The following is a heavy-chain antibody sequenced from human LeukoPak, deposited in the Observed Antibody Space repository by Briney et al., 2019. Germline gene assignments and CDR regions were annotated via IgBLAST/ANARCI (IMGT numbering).Heavy chain of an antibody. CDR2: IYYSGST. CDR3: ARHYSSGDWFDP. Sequence: PSETLSLTCTVSGGSISTSSYYWGWIRQPPGKGLEWIGSIYYSGSTYYNPPLKSRVIISVDTSKNQFSLKLSSVTAADTAVYYCARHYSSGDWFDPWGQGILVTVSS. D-gene: IGHD6-25*01. CDR1: GGSISTSSYY. V-gene: IGHV4-39*01. J-gene: IGHJ5*02.